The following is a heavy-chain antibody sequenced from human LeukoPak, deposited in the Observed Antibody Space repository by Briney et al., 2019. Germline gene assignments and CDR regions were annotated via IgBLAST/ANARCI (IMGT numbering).Heavy chain of an antibody. V-gene: IGHV4-61*08. J-gene: IGHJ3*02. CDR2: IYYSGST. CDR1: GGSISSGDYY. D-gene: IGHD3-10*01. CDR3: ATLEFSRITMVREPNDAFDI. Sequence: SETLSLTCTVSGGSISSGDYYWSWIRQPPGKGLEWIGYIYYSGSTNYNPSLKSRVTISVDTSKNQFSLKLSSVTAADTAVYYCATLEFSRITMVREPNDAFDIWGQGTMVTVSS.